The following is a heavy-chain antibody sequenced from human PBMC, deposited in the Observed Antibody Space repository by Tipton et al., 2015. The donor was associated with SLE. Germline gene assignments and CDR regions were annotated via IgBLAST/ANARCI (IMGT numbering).Heavy chain of an antibody. Sequence: TLSLTCTVSGGSISTYYWSWIRQPPGKGLEWIGYIYYSGSTNYNPSLKSRVTISVDTSKNQFSLKLSSVTAADTAVYYCARDGSGWYEDNYWYFDLGGRGTLVTVSS. CDR3: ARDGSGWYEDNYWYFDL. J-gene: IGHJ2*01. CDR1: GGSISTYY. CDR2: IYYSGST. V-gene: IGHV4-59*01. D-gene: IGHD6-19*01.